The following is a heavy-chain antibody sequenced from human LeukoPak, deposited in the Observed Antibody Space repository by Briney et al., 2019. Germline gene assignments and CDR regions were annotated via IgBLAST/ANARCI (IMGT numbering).Heavy chain of an antibody. CDR3: ARGRITIFGVVIKEKHDAFDI. CDR2: INTNSGGT. V-gene: IGHV1-2*02. CDR1: GYTFTCYY. Sequence: ASVKVSCKASGYTFTCYYMHWVRQAPGQGREWMGWINTNSGGTNYAKKFQGRVTMTRDTSISTAYMELSRLRSDDTAVYYCARGRITIFGVVIKEKHDAFDIWGQGTMVTVSS. J-gene: IGHJ3*02. D-gene: IGHD3-3*01.